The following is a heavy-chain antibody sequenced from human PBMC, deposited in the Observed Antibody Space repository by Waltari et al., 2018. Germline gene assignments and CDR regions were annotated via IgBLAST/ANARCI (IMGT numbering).Heavy chain of an antibody. J-gene: IGHJ2*01. CDR1: GGSIGDAVNN. D-gene: IGHD2-2*01. Sequence: QLQLQESGPGLVKPSETLSLSCTDSGGSIGDAVNNWGWIRQPPGGGLVWIGSVYCGGHTPSNPSLKSRVTISVDSSKNHFSLRMTSMTAADTAVYYCAKGGEHCTPTGCLYWYFDLWGRGSQVTVSS. CDR2: VYCGGHT. V-gene: IGHV4-39*07. CDR3: AKGGEHCTPTGCLYWYFDL.